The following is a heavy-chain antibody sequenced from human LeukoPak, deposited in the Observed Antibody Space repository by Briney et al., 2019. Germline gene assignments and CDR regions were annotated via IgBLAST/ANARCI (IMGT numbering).Heavy chain of an antibody. J-gene: IGHJ4*02. Sequence: PSETPSLTCAVYGGSFSSYYWSWIRQPPGKGLEWVGEINHSGSTNYNPSLKSRVTMSVDTSKNHFSLKLSSVTAADTAMYYCASGTAFDYWGQGALVTVSS. CDR3: ASGTAFDY. V-gene: IGHV4-34*01. CDR2: INHSGST. CDR1: GGSFSSYY.